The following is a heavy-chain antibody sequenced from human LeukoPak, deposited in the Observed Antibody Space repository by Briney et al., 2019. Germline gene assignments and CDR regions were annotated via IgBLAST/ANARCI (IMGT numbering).Heavy chain of an antibody. D-gene: IGHD2/OR15-2a*01. J-gene: IGHJ4*02. CDR2: INHSGST. CDR1: GGSFSGYY. V-gene: IGHV4-34*01. Sequence: SETLSLTCAVYGGSFSGYYWSWIRQPSGKGLEWIGEINHSGSTNYNPSLKSRVTISVDTSKNQFSLKLSSVTAADTAVYYCAIRYYRYWDVGDSPRFDYWGQGTLVTVSS. CDR3: AIRYYRYWDVGDSPRFDY.